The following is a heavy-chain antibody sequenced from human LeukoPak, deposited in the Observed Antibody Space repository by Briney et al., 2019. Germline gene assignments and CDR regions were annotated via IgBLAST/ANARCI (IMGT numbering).Heavy chain of an antibody. CDR2: ISYDGSNK. J-gene: IGHJ5*02. V-gene: IGHV3-30-3*01. D-gene: IGHD4-17*01. Sequence: TGRSLRLSCAASGFTFSSYAMHWVRQAPGKGLEWVAVISYDGSNKYYADSVKGRFTISRDNSKNTLYLQMNSLRAEDTAVYYCARNQPDDYGDYGGWFDPWGQGTLVTVSS. CDR3: ARNQPDDYGDYGGWFDP. CDR1: GFTFSSYA.